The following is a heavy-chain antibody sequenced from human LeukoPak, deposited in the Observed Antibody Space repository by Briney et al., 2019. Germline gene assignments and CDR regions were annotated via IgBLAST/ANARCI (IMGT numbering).Heavy chain of an antibody. CDR3: ARLLRFPL. Sequence: GGSLKLSCKSSGFRFSSYEMNWVRQATGKGLEWLSYISASGPTMYYADSVRGRFNISRDNAKDSLYLQKNSLRAEDTAIYYCARLLRFPLWGQGTRVIVSS. V-gene: IGHV3-48*03. CDR1: GFRFSSYE. D-gene: IGHD3-3*01. J-gene: IGHJ4*02. CDR2: ISASGPTM.